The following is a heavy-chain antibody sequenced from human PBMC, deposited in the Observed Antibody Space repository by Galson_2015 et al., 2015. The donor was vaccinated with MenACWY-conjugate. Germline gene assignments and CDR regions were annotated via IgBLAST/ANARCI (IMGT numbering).Heavy chain of an antibody. D-gene: IGHD6-19*01. CDR2: INHSGST. CDR3: ARVLSTVAGTRKIYYGMDV. J-gene: IGHJ6*02. V-gene: IGHV4-34*01. Sequence: SETLSLTCGVYDGSFSGYYWSWIRQPPGKGLEWIGEINHSGSTNYNPSLKIRVTISVDTSKNPFYLKLSSVTAADTAVYYCARVLSTVAGTRKIYYGMDVWGQGTTVTVSS. CDR1: DGSFSGYY.